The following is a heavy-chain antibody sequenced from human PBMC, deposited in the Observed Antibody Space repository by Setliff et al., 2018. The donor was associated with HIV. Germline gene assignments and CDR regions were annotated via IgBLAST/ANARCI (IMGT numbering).Heavy chain of an antibody. J-gene: IGHJ4*02. CDR3: ARGRGSSSSWPIDY. Sequence: SETLSLTCTVTGDSISSGGSYWNWIRQHPGKGLEWVGYIFRGGSTYYKPSLKRRVSISVDTSKNQFSLKLRSVTAADTAVYYCARGRGSSSSWPIDYWGQGTLVTVSS. CDR2: IFRGGST. V-gene: IGHV4-31*03. D-gene: IGHD6-13*01. CDR1: GDSISSGGSY.